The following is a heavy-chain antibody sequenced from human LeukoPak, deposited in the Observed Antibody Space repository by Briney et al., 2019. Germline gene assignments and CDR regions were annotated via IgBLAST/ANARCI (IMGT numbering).Heavy chain of an antibody. J-gene: IGHJ4*02. D-gene: IGHD2-2*01. CDR3: AKDQVLGYCSSTSCYVGGIDY. V-gene: IGHV3-43*02. CDR1: GFTFDDYA. CDR2: ISGDGGST. Sequence: GGSLRLSCAASGFTFDDYAMHWVRQAPGKGLEWVSLISGDGGSTYYADSVKGRFTISRDNSKNSLYLQMNSLRTEDTALYYCAKDQVLGYCSSTSCYVGGIDYWGQGTLVTVSS.